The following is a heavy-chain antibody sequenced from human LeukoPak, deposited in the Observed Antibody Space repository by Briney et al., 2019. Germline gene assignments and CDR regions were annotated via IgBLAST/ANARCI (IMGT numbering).Heavy chain of an antibody. V-gene: IGHV5-51*01. CDR3: ARSDYDSSGYYYFDY. Sequence: GESLKISCKGSGYSFATYWIAWVRQMPGKGLEWMGIIYPGDSDTTYSPSFQGQVTISADKSISTAYLQWSSLKASDTAMYYCARSDYDSSGYYYFDYWGQGTLVTVSS. CDR1: GYSFATYW. J-gene: IGHJ4*02. D-gene: IGHD3-22*01. CDR2: IYPGDSDT.